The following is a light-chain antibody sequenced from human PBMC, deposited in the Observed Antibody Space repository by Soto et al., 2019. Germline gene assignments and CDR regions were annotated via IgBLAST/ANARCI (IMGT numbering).Light chain of an antibody. CDR2: EDN. V-gene: IGLV6-57*04. CDR1: SGGITTNA. Sequence: NFMLTQPHSVSESPGKTVTISCTRSSGGITTNAVQWYQQRPGSAPTIVIYEDNQRPSEVPDRFSGSIDFSSNSASLTISGLKTEDEADYYRQSYDSSGVVFGGGTKLTVL. J-gene: IGLJ2*01. CDR3: QSYDSSGVV.